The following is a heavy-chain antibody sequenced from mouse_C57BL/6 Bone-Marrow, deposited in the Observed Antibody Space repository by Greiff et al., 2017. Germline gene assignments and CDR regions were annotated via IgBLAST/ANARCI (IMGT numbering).Heavy chain of an antibody. CDR2: IDPSDSET. CDR1: GYTFTSYW. V-gene: IGHV1-52*01. J-gene: IGHJ2*01. CDR3: ARVPTVGTVDY. Sequence: QVQLQQPGAELVRPGSSVKLSCKASGYTFTSYWMHWVKQRPIQGLEWIGNIDPSDSETHYNQKFKDKATLTVDKSSSTAYMQLSSLTSEDSAVYYCARVPTVGTVDYWGQGTTLTVTS. D-gene: IGHD2-5*01.